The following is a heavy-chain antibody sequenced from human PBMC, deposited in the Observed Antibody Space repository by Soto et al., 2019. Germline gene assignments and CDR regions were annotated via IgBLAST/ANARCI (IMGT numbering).Heavy chain of an antibody. J-gene: IGHJ4*02. D-gene: IGHD3-10*01. CDR2: ISASGGST. V-gene: IGHV3-23*01. CDR3: ARASLDYYGSGTPPGGYYFDY. Sequence: GGSLRLSCAASGFTFSSYAMSWVRQAPGKGLEWVSAISASGGSTYYADSVKGRFTISRDNSKNTLYLQMNSLRAEDTAVYYCARASLDYYGSGTPPGGYYFDYWGQGTLVTVSS. CDR1: GFTFSSYA.